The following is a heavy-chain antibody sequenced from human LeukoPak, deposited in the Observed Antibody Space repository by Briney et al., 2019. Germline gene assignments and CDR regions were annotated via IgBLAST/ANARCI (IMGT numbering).Heavy chain of an antibody. Sequence: SETLSLTCTVSGGSISSYYWSWIRQPAEKGLEWIGRIYTSGSTNYNPSLKSRVTMSVDTSKNQFSLKLSSVTAAGTAVYYCASGDDFWSGYYTDWGQGTLVTVSS. CDR3: ASGDDFWSGYYTD. D-gene: IGHD3-3*01. CDR1: GGSISSYY. CDR2: IYTSGST. J-gene: IGHJ4*02. V-gene: IGHV4-4*07.